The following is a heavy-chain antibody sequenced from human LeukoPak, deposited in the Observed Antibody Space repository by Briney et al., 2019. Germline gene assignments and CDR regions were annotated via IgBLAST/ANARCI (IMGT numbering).Heavy chain of an antibody. J-gene: IGHJ6*03. Sequence: SETLSLTCTVSGGSISSYYWRWIRQPPGKGLEWIGYIYYSGSTNYNPSLKSRVTISVDTSKNQFSLKLSSVTAADTAVYYCARVEQQLVPYDYYYYMDVWGKGTTVTVSS. CDR2: IYYSGST. D-gene: IGHD6-13*01. CDR1: GGSISSYY. CDR3: ARVEQQLVPYDYYYYMDV. V-gene: IGHV4-59*01.